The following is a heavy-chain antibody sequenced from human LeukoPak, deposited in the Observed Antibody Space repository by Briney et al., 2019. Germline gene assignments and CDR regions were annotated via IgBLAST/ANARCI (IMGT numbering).Heavy chain of an antibody. CDR3: AKSLNTAMGPRFDY. Sequence: GASVKVSCKASGFTFTSSAVQWVRQARGQRLEWIGWIVVGSGNTNYAQKFQERVTITRDMSTSTAYMELSSLGSEDTAVHYCAKSLNTAMGPRFDYWGQGTLVTVSS. V-gene: IGHV1-58*01. J-gene: IGHJ4*02. CDR1: GFTFTSSA. D-gene: IGHD5-18*01. CDR2: IVVGSGNT.